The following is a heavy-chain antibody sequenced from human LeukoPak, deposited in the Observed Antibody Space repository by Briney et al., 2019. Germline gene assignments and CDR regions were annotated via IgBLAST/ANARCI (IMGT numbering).Heavy chain of an antibody. D-gene: IGHD6-6*01. CDR2: ISWDGGST. Sequence: GGSLRLSCAASGFTFSNYAMHWVRQAPRKGLECVSLISWDGGSTYYADSVKGRFTISRDNSKNSLYLQMNSLRAEDTALYYCARSRGYSSSDDAFDIWGQGTMVTVSS. J-gene: IGHJ3*02. CDR1: GFTFSNYA. V-gene: IGHV3-43D*03. CDR3: ARSRGYSSSDDAFDI.